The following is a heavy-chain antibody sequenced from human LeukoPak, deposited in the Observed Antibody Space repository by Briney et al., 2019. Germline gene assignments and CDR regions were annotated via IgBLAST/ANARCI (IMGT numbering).Heavy chain of an antibody. Sequence: NTSETLSLTCTVSGGSISSYYWSWIRQPAGKGLEWIGRIYTNGSTNYNPSLKSRVTMSVDTSKNQFSLKLSSVTAADTAVYYCARGDCSSTSCDYWGQGTLVTVSS. V-gene: IGHV4-4*07. CDR1: GGSISSYY. J-gene: IGHJ4*02. CDR2: IYTNGST. CDR3: ARGDCSSTSCDY. D-gene: IGHD2-2*01.